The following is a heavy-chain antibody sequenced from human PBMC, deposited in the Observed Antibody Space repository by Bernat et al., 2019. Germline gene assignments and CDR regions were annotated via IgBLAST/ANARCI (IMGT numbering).Heavy chain of an antibody. V-gene: IGHV4-39*01. CDR3: AWYISRQIDY. Sequence: QLQLQESGPGLVKPSETLSLTCTVSGGSISSSSYYWGWIRQPPGKWLEWIGSIYYSGSTYYNPSLKSRVTISVDTSKNQFSLKLSSVTAADTAVYYCAWYISRQIDYWGQGTLVTVSS. CDR1: GGSISSSSYY. CDR2: IYYSGST. J-gene: IGHJ4*02. D-gene: IGHD1-1*01.